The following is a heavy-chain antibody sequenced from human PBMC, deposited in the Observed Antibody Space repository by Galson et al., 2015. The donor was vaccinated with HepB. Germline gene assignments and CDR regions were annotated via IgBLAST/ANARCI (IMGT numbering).Heavy chain of an antibody. CDR2: IWYDGSKK. J-gene: IGHJ4*02. CDR1: GFTVSSNY. Sequence: SLRLSCAASGFTVSSNYMSWVRQAPGKGLEWVAVIWYDGSKKYYADSVKGRFSISRDTSKNTLYLQMNSLRAEDTAVYYCAKEALPDYGGITGFHFWGQGTLVTVSS. CDR3: AKEALPDYGGITGFHF. D-gene: IGHD4-23*01. V-gene: IGHV3-33*06.